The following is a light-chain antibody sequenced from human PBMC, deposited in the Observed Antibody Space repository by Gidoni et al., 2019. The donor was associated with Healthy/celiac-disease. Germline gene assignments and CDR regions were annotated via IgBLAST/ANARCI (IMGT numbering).Light chain of an antibody. CDR3: SSYTSSSTHVV. V-gene: IGLV2-14*01. Sequence: QSALTQPASVSASPGQSITISCTGTSSDVGGYNYVSWYQQHPGKAPNLMIYEVSNRPSGVSNRFSGSKSGNTASLTISGLQAEDEADYYCSSYTSSSTHVVFGGGTKLTVL. J-gene: IGLJ2*01. CDR1: SSDVGGYNY. CDR2: EVS.